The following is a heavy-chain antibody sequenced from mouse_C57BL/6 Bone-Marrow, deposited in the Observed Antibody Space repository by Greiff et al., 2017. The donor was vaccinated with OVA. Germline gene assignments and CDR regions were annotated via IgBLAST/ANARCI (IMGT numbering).Heavy chain of an antibody. D-gene: IGHD2-4*01. CDR3: ARKGDYDEGWAMDY. Sequence: VQVVESGPGLVAPSQSLSITCTVSGFSLTSYAISWVRQPPGKGLEWLGVIWTGGGTNYNSALKSRLSISKDNSKSQVFLKMNSLQTDDTARYYCARKGDYDEGWAMDYWGQGTSVTVSS. V-gene: IGHV2-9-1*01. CDR2: IWTGGGT. CDR1: GFSLTSYA. J-gene: IGHJ4*01.